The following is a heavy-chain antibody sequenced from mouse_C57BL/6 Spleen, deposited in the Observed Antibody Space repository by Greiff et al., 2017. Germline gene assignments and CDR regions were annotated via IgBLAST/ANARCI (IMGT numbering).Heavy chain of an antibody. Sequence: EVQGVESGGGLVQPGGSMKLSCVASGFTFSNYWMNWVRQSPEKGLEWVAQIRLKSDNYATHYAESVKGRFTISRDDSKSSVYLQMNNLRAEDTGIYYCTGGSSYLYYFDYWGQGTTLTVSS. J-gene: IGHJ2*01. D-gene: IGHD1-1*01. V-gene: IGHV6-3*01. CDR1: GFTFSNYW. CDR3: TGGSSYLYYFDY. CDR2: IRLKSDNYAT.